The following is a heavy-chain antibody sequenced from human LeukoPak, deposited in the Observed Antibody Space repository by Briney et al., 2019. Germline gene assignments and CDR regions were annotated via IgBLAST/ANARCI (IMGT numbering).Heavy chain of an antibody. V-gene: IGHV3-21*01. Sequence: GGSLRLSCAASGFTFSSYSMNWVRQAPGEGLEWVSSISSSSSYIYYADSVKGRFTISRDNAKNSLYLQMNSLRAEDTAVYYCAGVLVAGTNYWGQGTLVTVSS. CDR1: GFTFSSYS. CDR2: ISSSSSYI. J-gene: IGHJ4*02. CDR3: AGVLVAGTNY. D-gene: IGHD6-19*01.